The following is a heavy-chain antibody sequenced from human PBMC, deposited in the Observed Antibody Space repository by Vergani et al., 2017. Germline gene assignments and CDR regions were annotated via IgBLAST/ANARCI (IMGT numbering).Heavy chain of an antibody. CDR1: GGSFSGYY. V-gene: IGHV4-34*01. D-gene: IGHD3-3*01. CDR3: ARGEDFWSGYKGPWGLFDP. J-gene: IGHJ5*02. CDR2: INHSGST. Sequence: QVQLQQWGAGLLKPSETLSLTCAVYGGSFSGYYWSWIRQPQGTGLEWIGEINHSGSTKYNPSLKSRVTISLDTSNIQFSLKLSSVTAADTAVYYCARGEDFWSGYKGPWGLFDPWGQGTLVTVSS.